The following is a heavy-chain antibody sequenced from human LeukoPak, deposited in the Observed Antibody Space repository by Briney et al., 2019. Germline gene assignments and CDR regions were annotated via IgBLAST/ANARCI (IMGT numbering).Heavy chain of an antibody. Sequence: PGTSLRLSCAGSGFTFSHYGMHWVRQGPGKGLEWVAGIQSDGSYKYYEDSLKGRFTIFRDNFKNILYLQMNSLRAEDTAVYSCARDVDTSNHMSIFDPWGQGTLVTVSS. CDR2: IQSDGSYK. V-gene: IGHV3-33*01. CDR3: ARDVDTSNHMSIFDP. D-gene: IGHD3-3*02. J-gene: IGHJ5*02. CDR1: GFTFSHYG.